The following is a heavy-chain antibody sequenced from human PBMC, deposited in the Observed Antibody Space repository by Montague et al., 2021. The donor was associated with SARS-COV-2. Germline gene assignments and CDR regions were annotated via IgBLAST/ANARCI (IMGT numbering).Heavy chain of an antibody. CDR2: ISYDGSIK. J-gene: IGHJ6*02. V-gene: IGHV3-30*18. D-gene: IGHD3-10*01. CDR3: AKNRDIFWFGEGRDSMDV. CDR1: GFTFNNFA. Sequence: SLRLSLSASGFTFNNFAMHWIRQAPGKGLEWVAVISYDGSIKYYADSLRGRFTISRDSSKKTLYLQMNSLSSEDTAVYYCAKNRDIFWFGEGRDSMDVWGQGTTVTVSS.